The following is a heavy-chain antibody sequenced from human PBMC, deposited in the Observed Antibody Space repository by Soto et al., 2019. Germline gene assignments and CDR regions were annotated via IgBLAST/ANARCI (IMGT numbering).Heavy chain of an antibody. V-gene: IGHV4-34*01. Sequence: SETLSLTCAVYGGSFSGYYWSWIRQPPGKGLEWIGEINHSGSTNYNPSLTSRVSMSVDTSKNQFSLNLRSVTAADTAVYYCARVSTVTKLDYWGHGMLVTVSS. D-gene: IGHD4-17*01. CDR2: INHSGST. J-gene: IGHJ4*01. CDR1: GGSFSGYY. CDR3: ARVSTVTKLDY.